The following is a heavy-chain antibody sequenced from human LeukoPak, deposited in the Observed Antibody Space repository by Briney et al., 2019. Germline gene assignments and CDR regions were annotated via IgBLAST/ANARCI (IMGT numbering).Heavy chain of an antibody. V-gene: IGHV3-74*01. Sequence: GESLRLSCAASGFSFSSNWMHWVRQSPGEGLVWVSRINTIGDRANYVDSVKGRFTISRDNAKDTLFLQMDNVRVEDTAVYFCTRGSSGRADHFDFWGQGTLVTVSS. D-gene: IGHD6-6*01. J-gene: IGHJ4*02. CDR3: TRGSSGRADHFDF. CDR2: INTIGDRA. CDR1: GFSFSSNW.